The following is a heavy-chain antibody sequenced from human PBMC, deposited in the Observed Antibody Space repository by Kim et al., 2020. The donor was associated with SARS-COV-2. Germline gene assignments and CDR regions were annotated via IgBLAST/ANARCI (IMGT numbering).Heavy chain of an antibody. CDR2: IKSKTDGGTT. Sequence: GGSLRLSCAASGFTFSNAWMSWVRQAPGKGLEWVGRIKSKTDGGTTDYAAPVKGRFTISRDDSKNTLYLQMNSLKTEDTAVYYCTTLLRWYYYDSSGYLLDYWGQGTLVTVSS. V-gene: IGHV3-15*01. J-gene: IGHJ4*02. CDR3: TTLLRWYYYDSSGYLLDY. CDR1: GFTFSNAW. D-gene: IGHD3-22*01.